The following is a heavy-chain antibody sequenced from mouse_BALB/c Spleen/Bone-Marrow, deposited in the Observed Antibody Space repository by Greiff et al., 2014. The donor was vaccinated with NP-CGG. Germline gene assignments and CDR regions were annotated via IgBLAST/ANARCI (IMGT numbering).Heavy chain of an antibody. CDR1: GYTFTSYW. CDR2: INPSNGRT. CDR3: ARTYGDSPYFYGMAY. D-gene: IGHD2-13*01. V-gene: IGHV1S81*02. Sequence: VQLQQSGAELVKPGTSVKLSCKASGYTFTSYWMHWVKQRPGQGLEWIGEINPSNGRTNYNEKFKNKATLTVDKSSSTAYMQLSSLTSEDSAVYFCARTYGDSPYFYGMAYWGQGTSVTVSA. J-gene: IGHJ4*01.